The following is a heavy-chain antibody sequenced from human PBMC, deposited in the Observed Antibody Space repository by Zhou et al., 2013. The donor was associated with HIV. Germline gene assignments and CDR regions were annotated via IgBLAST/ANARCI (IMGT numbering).Heavy chain of an antibody. CDR2: ISAYSGNT. V-gene: IGHV1-18*01. D-gene: IGHD3-16*01. Sequence: QVHLVQSGAEVKKPGASVKVSCKASGYPFTSFGITWVRQAPGQGLEWLGWISAYSGNTNFAQKFQGRLTMTTDTSTTTAYMELRGLRSDDTAVYYCSRNDGDGEFPLGYWGQGTLVTVSS. CDR1: GYPFTSFG. J-gene: IGHJ4*02. CDR3: SRNDGDGEFPLGY.